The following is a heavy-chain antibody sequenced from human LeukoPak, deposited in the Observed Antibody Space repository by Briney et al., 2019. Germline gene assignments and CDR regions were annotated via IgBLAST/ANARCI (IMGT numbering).Heavy chain of an antibody. CDR1: GFTFSSFG. D-gene: IGHD3-10*01. CDR2: ISHDGSYE. J-gene: IGHJ4*02. CDR3: AKDGLWFGDLTYFDY. V-gene: IGHV3-30*18. Sequence: GGSLRLSCAGSGFTFSSFGMHWVRQAPGKGLGGVPVISHDGSYEYYADSMKGRFTISRDTSKNTLYLQMNSLRAEDTAVYYCAKDGLWFGDLTYFDYWGQGVLVTVSS.